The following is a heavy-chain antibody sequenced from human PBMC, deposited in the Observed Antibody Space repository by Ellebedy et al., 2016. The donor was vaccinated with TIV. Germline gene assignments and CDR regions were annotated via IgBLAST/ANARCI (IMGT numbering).Heavy chain of an antibody. D-gene: IGHD6-6*01. CDR1: GGSIITSDSY. V-gene: IGHV4-39*02. CDR2: IYYTGTT. J-gene: IGHJ4*02. Sequence: SETLSLXXSVSGGSIITSDSYWAWIRQPPGKGLEWIGSIYYTGTTYYSPSLKSRVIISIDTSKSQFSLKLSSVTAADTAMYYCVREVTGSSRAYWGQGILVTVSS. CDR3: VREVTGSSRAY.